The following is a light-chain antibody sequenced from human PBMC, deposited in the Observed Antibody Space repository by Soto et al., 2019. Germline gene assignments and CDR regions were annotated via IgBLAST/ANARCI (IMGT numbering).Light chain of an antibody. V-gene: IGKV1-12*01. CDR1: QGIGTW. CDR3: QQTNSFPLT. CDR2: ATS. Sequence: DIPMTQSPSSVSASVGDRVTVTCRASQGIGTWLAWYQQKPGKAPKLLIQATSNLQSGVPSRFSGSGSGTDFTLTISSLQPEDFAIYYCQQTNSFPLTFGPGTKVDIK. J-gene: IGKJ3*01.